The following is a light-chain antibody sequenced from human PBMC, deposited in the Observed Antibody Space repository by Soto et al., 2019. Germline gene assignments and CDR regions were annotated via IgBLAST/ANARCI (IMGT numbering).Light chain of an antibody. CDR1: SSDVGSYNL. V-gene: IGLV2-23*02. J-gene: IGLJ2*01. CDR2: EVS. Sequence: QSALTQPASVSGSPGQSITISCTGTSSDVGSYNLVSWYQQHPGKAPKLMIYEVSKRPSGVSNRFSGSKSGNTASLTISGLQAEDEADYYCCSYARSTASVVFGGGTKVTVL. CDR3: CSYARSTASVV.